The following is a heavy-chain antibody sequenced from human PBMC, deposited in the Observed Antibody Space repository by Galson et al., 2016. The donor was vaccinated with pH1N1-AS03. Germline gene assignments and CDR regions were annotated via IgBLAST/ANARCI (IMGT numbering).Heavy chain of an antibody. D-gene: IGHD3-10*01. Sequence: SETLSLTCAVYGGSISDYYWTWIRQAPGKGLEWIGEINHSGDTTYTPSLESRVTISADTSTSQFSPKVTSVTAADTALSYCWAYYDGSGTKNCYWGQGTLVTVSS. V-gene: IGHV4-34*01. CDR2: INHSGDT. CDR3: WAYYDGSGTKNCY. J-gene: IGHJ4*02. CDR1: GGSISDYY.